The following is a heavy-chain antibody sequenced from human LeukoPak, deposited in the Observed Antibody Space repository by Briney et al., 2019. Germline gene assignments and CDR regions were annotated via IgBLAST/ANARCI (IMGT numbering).Heavy chain of an antibody. J-gene: IGHJ4*02. CDR1: GGTFSSYA. Sequence: SVKVSCKASGGTFSSYAISWVRQAPGQGLEWMGGIIPIFGTANYAQKFQGRVTITTDESTSTAYMELSSLRSEDTAVYYCARGYYYDSSGYYSFDYWGQGTLSPSPQ. CDR2: IIPIFGTA. CDR3: ARGYYYDSSGYYSFDY. V-gene: IGHV1-69*05. D-gene: IGHD3-22*01.